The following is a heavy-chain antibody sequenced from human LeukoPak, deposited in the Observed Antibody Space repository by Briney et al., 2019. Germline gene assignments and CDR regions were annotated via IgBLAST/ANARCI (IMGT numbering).Heavy chain of an antibody. CDR2: INPNSGGT. V-gene: IGHV1-2*02. Sequence: AASVKVSCKASGYTFTGYYMHWVRQAPGQGLEWMGWINPNSGGTNYAQKFQGRVTMTRDTSISTAYMELSRLRSEDTAVYYCARGVYSGSYVYYYYMDVWGKGTTVTVSS. CDR1: GYTFTGYY. CDR3: ARGVYSGSYVYYYYMDV. D-gene: IGHD1-26*01. J-gene: IGHJ6*03.